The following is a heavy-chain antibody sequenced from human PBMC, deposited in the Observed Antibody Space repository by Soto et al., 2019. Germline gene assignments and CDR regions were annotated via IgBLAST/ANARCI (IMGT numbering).Heavy chain of an antibody. J-gene: IGHJ3*02. CDR3: ARGGLRWYYDDAFDI. CDR2: ISYDGSNK. D-gene: IGHD4-17*01. Sequence: QVQLVESGGGVVQPGRSLRLSCAASGFTFSSYAMHWVRQAPGKGLEWVAVISYDGSNKYYADSVKGRFTISRDNSKNTLYLQMNSLRAEDTAVYYCARGGLRWYYDDAFDIWGQGTMVTVSS. V-gene: IGHV3-30-3*01. CDR1: GFTFSSYA.